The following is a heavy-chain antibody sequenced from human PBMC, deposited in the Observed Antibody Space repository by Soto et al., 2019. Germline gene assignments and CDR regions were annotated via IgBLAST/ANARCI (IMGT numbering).Heavy chain of an antibody. Sequence: GGSLRLSCAASGFTFSSYGMHWVRQAPGKGLEWVAVIWYDGSNKYYADSVKGRFTISRDNSKNTLYLQMNSPRAEDTAVYYCARAGIAVAGDFDYWGQGTLVTVSS. D-gene: IGHD6-19*01. J-gene: IGHJ4*02. CDR1: GFTFSSYG. CDR3: ARAGIAVAGDFDY. CDR2: IWYDGSNK. V-gene: IGHV3-33*01.